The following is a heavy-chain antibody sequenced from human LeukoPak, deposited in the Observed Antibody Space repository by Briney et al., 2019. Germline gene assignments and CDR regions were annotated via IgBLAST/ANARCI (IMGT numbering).Heavy chain of an antibody. CDR1: GFTFDDYA. CDR3: AKEYSSSYDY. J-gene: IGHJ4*02. CDR2: ISWNSGSI. Sequence: PGRSLRLSCAASGFTFDDYAMHWVRQAPGKGLEWVSGISWNSGSIGYADSVKGRFTISRDNAKNSLYLQMNSLRAEDTALYYCAKEYSSSYDYWAREPWSPSPQ. D-gene: IGHD6-13*01. V-gene: IGHV3-9*01.